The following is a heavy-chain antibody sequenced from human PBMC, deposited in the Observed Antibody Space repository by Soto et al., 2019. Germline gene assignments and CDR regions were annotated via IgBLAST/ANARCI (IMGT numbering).Heavy chain of an antibody. V-gene: IGHV3-30-3*01. D-gene: IGHD2-15*01. CDR2: ISYDGSNK. J-gene: IGHJ4*02. CDR1: GFTFSSYA. CDR3: ARALRLVVVAATGDY. Sequence: QVQLVESGGGVVQPGRSLRLSCAASGFTFSSYAMHWVRQAPGKGLEWVAVISYDGSNKYYADSVKGRFTISRDNSKNTVYLQMNSLRAEDTAVYYCARALRLVVVAATGDYWGQGTLVTVSS.